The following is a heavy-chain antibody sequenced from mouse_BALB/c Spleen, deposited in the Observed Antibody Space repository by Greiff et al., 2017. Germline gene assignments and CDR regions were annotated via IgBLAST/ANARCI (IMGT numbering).Heavy chain of an antibody. CDR1: GYTFSSYW. D-gene: IGHD4-1*01. V-gene: IGHV1-9*01. CDR2: ILPGSGST. CDR3: ARWEAPYAMDY. J-gene: IGHJ4*01. Sequence: VQLQQSGAERMKPGASVKISCKATGYTFSSYWIEWVKQRPGHGLEWIGEILPGSGSTNYNEKFKGKATFTADTSSNTAYMQLSSLTSEDSAVYYCARWEAPYAMDYWGQGTSVTVSS.